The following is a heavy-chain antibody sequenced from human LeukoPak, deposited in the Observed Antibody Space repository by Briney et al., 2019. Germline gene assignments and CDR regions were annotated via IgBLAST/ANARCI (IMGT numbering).Heavy chain of an antibody. J-gene: IGHJ6*03. CDR2: IYTSGST. Sequence: SETLSLTCTVSGGSISSYYWSWIRQPAGKGLEWIGRIYTSGSTNYNPSLKSRVTMSVDTSKNQFSLKLSSVTAADTAVYYCARDATVTAYYYYMDVWGKGTTVTVSS. V-gene: IGHV4-4*07. CDR1: GGSISSYY. D-gene: IGHD4-17*01. CDR3: ARDATVTAYYYYMDV.